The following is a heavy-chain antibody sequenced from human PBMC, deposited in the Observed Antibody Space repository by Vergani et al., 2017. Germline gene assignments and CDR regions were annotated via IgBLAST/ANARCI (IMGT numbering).Heavy chain of an antibody. J-gene: IGHJ6*02. CDR3: AGDQGGRLATDFGMDV. CDR1: GYTFTGYY. D-gene: IGHD6-19*01. V-gene: IGHV1-2*02. CDR2: INPNSGGT. Sequence: QVQLVQSGAEVKKPGASVKVSCKASGYTFTGYYMHWARQAPGQGLEWMGWINPNSGGTNYAQKFQGRVTMTRDTSISTAYMELSRLRSDDTAVYYCAGDQGGRLATDFGMDVWGQGTTVTVSS.